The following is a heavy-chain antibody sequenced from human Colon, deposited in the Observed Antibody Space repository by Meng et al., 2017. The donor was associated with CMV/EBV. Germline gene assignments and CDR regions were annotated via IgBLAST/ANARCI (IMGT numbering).Heavy chain of an antibody. Sequence: SETLSLTCTVSGGSISSSSSFYWGWIRQPPGKGPQWIGSVYHSGSSSGSTHYNPSLKSRVTISVEPSENHFSLKLASVTAADTAVYYCARGGTTVTTRFDSWGQGTLVTVSS. CDR3: ARGGTTVTTRFDS. D-gene: IGHD4-17*01. CDR2: VYHSGSSSGST. CDR1: GGSISSSSSFY. J-gene: IGHJ4*02. V-gene: IGHV4-39*07.